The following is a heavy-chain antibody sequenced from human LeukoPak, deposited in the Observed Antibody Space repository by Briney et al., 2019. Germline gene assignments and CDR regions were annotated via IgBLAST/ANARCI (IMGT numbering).Heavy chain of an antibody. Sequence: PSETLSLTCTVSGGSIRSSSHNWDWIRQPPGKGLEHRGSIFYSGSTYYNPPVASRVHLSVDPSKNQFSLKLSSVTAADTAVYYCARRPKQPGFWSGYVDYWGQGILVTVSP. CDR3: ARRPKQPGFWSGYVDY. CDR1: GGSIRSSSHN. CDR2: IFYSGST. V-gene: IGHV4-39*01. J-gene: IGHJ4*02. D-gene: IGHD3-3*01.